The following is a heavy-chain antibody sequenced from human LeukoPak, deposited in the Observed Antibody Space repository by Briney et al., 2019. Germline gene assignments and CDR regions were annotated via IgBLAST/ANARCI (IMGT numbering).Heavy chain of an antibody. Sequence: GGSLRLSCAASGFSFCTHWMSWVRLAPGKGPEWVANIKYDGSEKYYVDSVKGRFTISRDNAKNSLYLHMNSLRAEDTAVYYCASGFLDDFWSGHFWGQGTLVTVSS. V-gene: IGHV3-7*01. J-gene: IGHJ4*02. D-gene: IGHD3-3*01. CDR1: GFSFCTHW. CDR3: ASGFLDDFWSGHF. CDR2: IKYDGSEK.